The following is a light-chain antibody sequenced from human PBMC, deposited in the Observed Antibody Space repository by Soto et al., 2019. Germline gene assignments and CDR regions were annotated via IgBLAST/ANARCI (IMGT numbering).Light chain of an antibody. CDR3: QTWGPGIRV. V-gene: IGLV4-69*01. CDR1: SGPTSYA. J-gene: IGLJ2*01. Sequence: QLVLTQSPSASASLGASVKLTCTLTSGPTSYAVAWHQQQPEKGPRFLMKVSGDGGHMKGDGIPDRFSGSSSGAERYLTISSLQSEDEADYFCQTWGPGIRVFGGGTKVTVL. CDR2: VSGDGGH.